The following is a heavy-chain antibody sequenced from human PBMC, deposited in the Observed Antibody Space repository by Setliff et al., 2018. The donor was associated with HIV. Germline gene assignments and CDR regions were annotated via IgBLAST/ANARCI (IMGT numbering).Heavy chain of an antibody. Sequence: ASVKVSCKASGYTFIGYYMHWVRQAPGQGLEWMGWINTNSGGTNYAQKFQGRVTMTRDTSITTAYMELSRLRSDDTALYFCARLMAADYYDTSGYFHHWGQGTLVTVSS. CDR1: GYTFIGYY. J-gene: IGHJ1*01. CDR2: INTNSGGT. D-gene: IGHD3-22*01. CDR3: ARLMAADYYDTSGYFHH. V-gene: IGHV1-2*02.